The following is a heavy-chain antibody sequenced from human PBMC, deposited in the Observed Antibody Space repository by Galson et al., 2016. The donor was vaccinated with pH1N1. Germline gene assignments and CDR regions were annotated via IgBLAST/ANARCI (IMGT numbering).Heavy chain of an antibody. CDR2: IKHDGSEK. CDR3: ARDLGSTGYLKY. CDR1: GFSFSTYW. Sequence: SLRLSCAASGFSFSTYWMTWVRQAPGKGLEWVANIKHDGSEKYFVDSVKGRFTISRDNANNSVSLQMNSLRAEDTAVYYCARDLGSTGYLKYRGQGALVIVSS. V-gene: IGHV3-7*05. D-gene: IGHD3-9*01. J-gene: IGHJ4*02.